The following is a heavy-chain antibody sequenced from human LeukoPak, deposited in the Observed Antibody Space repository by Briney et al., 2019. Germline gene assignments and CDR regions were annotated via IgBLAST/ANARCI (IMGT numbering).Heavy chain of an antibody. V-gene: IGHV4-34*01. CDR3: ARGGVDQPFDS. CDR1: GVTFSGYD. D-gene: IGHD3-16*01. CDR2: INHSGTT. J-gene: IGHJ5*01. Sequence: PSKTLSMTSAAYGVTFSGYDWTWIRQPPGKGREWLGEINHSGTTHYNPSLKSRVARTDDTSKHPFCLELSSVTAAHTTVYYCARGGVDQPFDSWGQGSLVTVCS.